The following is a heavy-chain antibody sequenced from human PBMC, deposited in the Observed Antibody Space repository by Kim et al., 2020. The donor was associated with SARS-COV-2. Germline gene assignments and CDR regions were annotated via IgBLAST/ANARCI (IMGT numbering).Heavy chain of an antibody. D-gene: IGHD3-16*01. CDR2: ISRNSDNI. Sequence: GGSLRLSCAASEFTFSRYSMNWVRQAPGKGLEWVSTISRNSDNIYYADSVEGRSTISRDNAKNSLYLQMNSLRADDTAMYYCARDLSLGRPGGFDYWGQGSLLTASS. V-gene: IGHV3-21*01. CDR3: ARDLSLGRPGGFDY. CDR1: EFTFSRYS. J-gene: IGHJ4*02.